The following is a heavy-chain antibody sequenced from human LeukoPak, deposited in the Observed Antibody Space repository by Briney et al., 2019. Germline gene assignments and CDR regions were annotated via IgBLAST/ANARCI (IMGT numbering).Heavy chain of an antibody. D-gene: IGHD6-13*01. Sequence: PSETLSLTCTVSGASIRNYYLSWIRQSPGKGLEWVGYIYYSGSTNYNPSLESRVAMSVDPSKNQFSLRLSSVTAADTAIYYCARRYSSSWYVGFFDPWGQGTLVTVSS. J-gene: IGHJ5*02. CDR3: ARRYSSSWYVGFFDP. CDR1: GASIRNYY. V-gene: IGHV4-59*08. CDR2: IYYSGST.